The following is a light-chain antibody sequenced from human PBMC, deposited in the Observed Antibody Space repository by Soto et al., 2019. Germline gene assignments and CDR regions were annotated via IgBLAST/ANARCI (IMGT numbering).Light chain of an antibody. CDR2: DVS. J-gene: IGLJ1*01. V-gene: IGLV2-14*01. CDR3: SSYTGSSTSYV. CDR1: STDVGGYNY. Sequence: QSVLTQPASVSGSPGQSITISCTGTSTDVGGYNYVSWYQQHPGKAPKLMIYDVSNRPSGVSNRFSGSKSGNTASLTISGLQAEDEADYYCSSYTGSSTSYVFGSGTKVTVL.